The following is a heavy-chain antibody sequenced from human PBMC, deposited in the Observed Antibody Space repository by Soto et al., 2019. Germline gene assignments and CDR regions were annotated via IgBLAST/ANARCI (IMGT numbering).Heavy chain of an antibody. CDR1: GGSISSGGYS. CDR3: ARGRSYSSGVASMDV. CDR2: IYHSGST. J-gene: IGHJ6*02. Sequence: PSETLSLTCAVSGGSISSGGYSWSWIRQPPGKGLEWIGCIYHSGSTYYNPSLKSRVTISVDRSKNQFSLKLSSVTAADTAVYYCARGRSYSSGVASMDVWGQGTTVTVSS. V-gene: IGHV4-30-2*01. D-gene: IGHD6-19*01.